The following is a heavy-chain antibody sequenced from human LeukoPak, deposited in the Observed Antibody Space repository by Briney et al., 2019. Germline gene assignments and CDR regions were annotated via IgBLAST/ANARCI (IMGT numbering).Heavy chain of an antibody. Sequence: GGSLRLSCAASGFSFSSYGMDWVRQAPGKGLKWVAFIRYDGSNKYYADSVKGRFTISRDSSKNTLYLQMNSLRAEDTAVYYCAKESESYDSSGSTFDYWGQGTLVTVSS. CDR2: IRYDGSNK. CDR3: AKESESYDSSGSTFDY. CDR1: GFSFSSYG. V-gene: IGHV3-30*02. J-gene: IGHJ4*02. D-gene: IGHD3-22*01.